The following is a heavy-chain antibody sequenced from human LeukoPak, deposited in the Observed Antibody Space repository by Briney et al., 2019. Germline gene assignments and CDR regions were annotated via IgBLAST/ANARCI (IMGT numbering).Heavy chain of an antibody. J-gene: IGHJ6*04. D-gene: IGHD1-1*01. CDR3: TTPTGGTTMRYYYYGMDV. V-gene: IGHV3-15*01. CDR1: GFTFSNAW. Sequence: GGSLRLYCAASGFTFSNAWMSWVRQAPGKGLEWVGRIKSKTDGGTTDYAAPVKGRFTISRDDSKNTLYLQMNSLKTEDTAVYYCTTPTGGTTMRYYYYGMDVWGKGTTVTVSS. CDR2: IKSKTDGGTT.